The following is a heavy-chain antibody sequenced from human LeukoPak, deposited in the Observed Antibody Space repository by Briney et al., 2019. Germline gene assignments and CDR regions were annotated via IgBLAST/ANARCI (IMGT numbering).Heavy chain of an antibody. CDR1: GFIVSRKY. J-gene: IGHJ4*02. V-gene: IGHV3-53*01. CDR2: IYSGGNT. CDR3: ARDFYDVLTGYQYYFDY. Sequence: PGGSLRLSCATSGFIVSRKYMSWVRQAPGKGLEWVSVIYSGGNTYYAESVKGRFIVSRDNSKNTLYLQMSSLRAEDTAVYYCARDFYDVLTGYQYYFDYWGQGILVTVSS. D-gene: IGHD3-9*01.